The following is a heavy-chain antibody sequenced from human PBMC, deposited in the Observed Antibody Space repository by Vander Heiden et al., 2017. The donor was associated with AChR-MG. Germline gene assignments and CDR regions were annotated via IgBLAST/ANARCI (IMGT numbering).Heavy chain of an antibody. CDR2: IIISGGSS. Sequence: EVQLLESAGCLVQPGESLRLSCAGSGFTVSNDAMNWVRQAPRKVLESASFIIISGGSSYYAYSVKGCFNISRDNSTNKLYLQMNSVGADDSSVYYDANGSFVFFGWGNRTTV. CDR1: GFTVSNDA. J-gene: IGHJ6*01. D-gene: IGHD2-21*01. CDR3: ANGSFVFFG. V-gene: IGHV3-23*01.